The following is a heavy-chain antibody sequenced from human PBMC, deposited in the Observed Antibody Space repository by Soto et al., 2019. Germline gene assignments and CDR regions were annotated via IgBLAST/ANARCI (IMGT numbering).Heavy chain of an antibody. CDR2: ISHDGSNK. D-gene: IGHD3-16*01. V-gene: IGHV3-30-3*01. Sequence: QVQLVESGGGVVQPGRSLRLSCAASGFTFSSCTMHWVRQAPGKGLEWVALISHDGSNKYYADSVKGRITISRDNSRDTLYLRMISLGPEDTALYYCARRLPGGMLSPALDYWGQGTLVTVSS. CDR1: GFTFSSCT. J-gene: IGHJ4*02. CDR3: ARRLPGGMLSPALDY.